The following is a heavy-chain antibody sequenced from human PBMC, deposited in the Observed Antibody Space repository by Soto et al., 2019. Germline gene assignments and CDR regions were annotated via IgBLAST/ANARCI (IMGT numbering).Heavy chain of an antibody. Sequence: QLQLQESGPGLVKPSETLSLTCTVSGGSISSSSYYWGWIRQPPGKGLEWIGSIYYSGSTYYNPSLKSRVTISVDTSKNQFSLKLSSVTAADTAVYYCARRSAFGVVTTFDYWGQGTLVTFSS. V-gene: IGHV4-39*01. J-gene: IGHJ4*02. CDR2: IYYSGST. CDR1: GGSISSSSYY. CDR3: ARRSAFGVVTTFDY. D-gene: IGHD3-3*01.